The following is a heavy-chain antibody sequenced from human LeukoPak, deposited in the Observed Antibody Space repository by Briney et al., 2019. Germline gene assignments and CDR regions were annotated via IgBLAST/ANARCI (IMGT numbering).Heavy chain of an antibody. D-gene: IGHD3-9*01. CDR3: AKVLGYFDWLLLGGDYFDY. Sequence: GGSLRLSCAASGFTFSSYAMSWVRQAPGKGLEWVSAISGSGGSTYYADSVKGWFTISRDNSKNTLYLQMNSLRAEDTAVYYCAKVLGYFDWLLLGGDYFDYWGQGTLVTVSS. J-gene: IGHJ4*02. V-gene: IGHV3-23*01. CDR2: ISGSGGST. CDR1: GFTFSSYA.